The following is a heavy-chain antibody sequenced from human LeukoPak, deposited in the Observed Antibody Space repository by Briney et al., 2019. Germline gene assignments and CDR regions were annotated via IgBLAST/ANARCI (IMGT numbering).Heavy chain of an antibody. J-gene: IGHJ4*02. D-gene: IGHD2/OR15-2a*01. CDR3: ARDPGNNYFDY. CDR2: IYSGGST. CDR1: GLTVRSNY. V-gene: IGHV3-66*01. Sequence: GGSLRLSCAASGLTVRSNYMSWVRQAPGKGLEWVSVIYSGGSTYFADSVEGRFTISRDNSKNTLYLQMNSLRVEDTAVYYCARDPGNNYFDYWGQGALVTVSS.